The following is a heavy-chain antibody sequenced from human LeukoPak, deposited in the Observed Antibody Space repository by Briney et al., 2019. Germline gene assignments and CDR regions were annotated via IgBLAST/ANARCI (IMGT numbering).Heavy chain of an antibody. CDR1: GFTFSSYG. D-gene: IGHD2-21*01. V-gene: IGHV3-30*19. CDR2: ISYDGSNK. CDR3: ASRNVFPDAFDI. Sequence: GGSLRLSCAASGFTFSSYGMHWVRRAPGKGLEWVAVISYDGSNKYYADSVKGRFTISRDNSKNTLYLQMNSLRAEDTAVYYCASRNVFPDAFDIWGQGTMVTVSS. J-gene: IGHJ3*02.